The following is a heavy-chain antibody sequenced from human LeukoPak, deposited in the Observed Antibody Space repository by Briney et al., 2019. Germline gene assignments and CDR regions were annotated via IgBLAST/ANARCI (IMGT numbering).Heavy chain of an antibody. CDR1: GFTFDDYA. D-gene: IGHD7-27*01. Sequence: GRSLRLSCAASGFTFDDYAMHWVRQAPGKGLEWVSGISWNSGSIGYADSVKGRFTISRDNAKNSLYLQMNSLRAEDMALYYCAALTGDQVYWGQGTLVTVSS. V-gene: IGHV3-9*03. CDR3: AALTGDQVY. CDR2: ISWNSGSI. J-gene: IGHJ4*02.